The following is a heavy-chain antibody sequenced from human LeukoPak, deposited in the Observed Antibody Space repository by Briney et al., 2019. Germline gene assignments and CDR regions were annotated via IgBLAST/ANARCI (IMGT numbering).Heavy chain of an antibody. Sequence: SETLSLTCAVSGGSISSSNWWSWVRQPPGKGLEWIGEIYHSGSTNYNPSLKSRVTISVDKSKNQFSLKLSSVTAADTAVYYCARVIDHYSGSRYYFDYWGQGTLVTVSS. J-gene: IGHJ4*02. CDR2: IYHSGST. CDR3: ARVIDHYSGSRYYFDY. CDR1: GGSISSSNW. D-gene: IGHD1-26*01. V-gene: IGHV4-4*02.